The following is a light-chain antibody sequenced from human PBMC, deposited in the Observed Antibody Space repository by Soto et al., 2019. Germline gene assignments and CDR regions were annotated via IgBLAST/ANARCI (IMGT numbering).Light chain of an antibody. Sequence: EIVLTQSPATLSLSPGERATLSCRASQSVSSSLAWYQQKPDQAPRLLIYDASNRATGIPARFSGSGSGTAFTLTISSLEPEDFAVYYCQQRSNWPLAFGGGTQVEIK. V-gene: IGKV3-11*01. CDR1: QSVSSS. CDR3: QQRSNWPLA. CDR2: DAS. J-gene: IGKJ4*01.